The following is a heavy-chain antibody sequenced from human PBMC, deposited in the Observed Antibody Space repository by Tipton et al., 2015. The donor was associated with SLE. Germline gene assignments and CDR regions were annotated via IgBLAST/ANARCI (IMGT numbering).Heavy chain of an antibody. CDR2: INHSGST. J-gene: IGHJ6*03. CDR1: GGSFSGYY. D-gene: IGHD1-26*01. CDR3: ARVSGSYLYYYYYYYMDV. V-gene: IGHV4-34*01. Sequence: TLSLTCAVYGGSFSGYYWSWIRQPPGKGLEWIGEINHSGSTNYNPSLKSRVTISVDTSKNQFPLKLSSATAADTAVYFCARVSGSYLYYYYYYYMDVWGKGTTVTVSS.